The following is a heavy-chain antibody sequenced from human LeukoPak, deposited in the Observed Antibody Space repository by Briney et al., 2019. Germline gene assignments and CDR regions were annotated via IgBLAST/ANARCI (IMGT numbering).Heavy chain of an antibody. CDR3: ARGGPYYYYGMDV. D-gene: IGHD3-16*01. J-gene: IGHJ6*02. CDR1: GFTFSSYG. CDR2: ISYDGSNK. V-gene: IGHV3-30*03. Sequence: GRSLRLSCAASGFTFSSYGMHWVRQAPGKGLEWVAVISYDGSNKYYADSVKGRFTISRDNSKNTLYLQMNSLRGEDTAVYHCARGGPYYYYGMDVWGQGTTVTVSS.